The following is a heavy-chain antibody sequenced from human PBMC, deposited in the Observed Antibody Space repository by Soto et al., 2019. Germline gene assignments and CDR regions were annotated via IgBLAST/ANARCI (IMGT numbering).Heavy chain of an antibody. J-gene: IGHJ5*01. V-gene: IGHV3-30*01. CDR3: ARTPGLMITNRSNWFDS. D-gene: IGHD3-16*01. Sequence: GGSLRLSCVASGFTFDDYAMHWVRRIPGKGLEWVAVISYSGDRQYYAESVKGRFTISRDNSKKTLYLQMFSLTSEDSAVFYCARTPGLMITNRSNWFDSWGPGTQVTVSS. CDR2: ISYSGDRQ. CDR1: GFTFDDYA.